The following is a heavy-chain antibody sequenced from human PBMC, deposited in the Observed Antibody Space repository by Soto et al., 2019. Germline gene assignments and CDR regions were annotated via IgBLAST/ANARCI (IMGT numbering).Heavy chain of an antibody. CDR3: ARDHETMVRGAPPGY. V-gene: IGHV1-18*04. J-gene: IGHJ4*02. Sequence: QVQLVQSGAEVKKPGASVKVSCKASGYTFTSYGISWVRQAPGQGLERVGWISAYNGNTNYAQKLQGRVTMTTDTSTSTAYMELRSLRSDDTAVYYCARDHETMVRGAPPGYWGQGTLVAVSS. CDR1: GYTFTSYG. CDR2: ISAYNGNT. D-gene: IGHD3-10*01.